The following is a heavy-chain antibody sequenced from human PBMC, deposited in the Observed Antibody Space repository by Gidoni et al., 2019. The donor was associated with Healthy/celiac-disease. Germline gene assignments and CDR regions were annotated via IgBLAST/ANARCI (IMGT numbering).Heavy chain of an antibody. D-gene: IGHD2-2*01. CDR1: GFTFSSAW. J-gene: IGHJ4*02. V-gene: IGHV3-15*07. CDR3: TTTLSDIVVVPAAGDFDY. Sequence: EVQLVESGGGLVKPGGSLRLACAASGFTFSSAWMNWVRQAPGKGLEWVGRIKSKTDGGTTDYAAPVKGRFTISRDDSKNTLYLQMTSLKTEDTAVYYCTTTLSDIVVVPAAGDFDYWGQGTLVTVSS. CDR2: IKSKTDGGTT.